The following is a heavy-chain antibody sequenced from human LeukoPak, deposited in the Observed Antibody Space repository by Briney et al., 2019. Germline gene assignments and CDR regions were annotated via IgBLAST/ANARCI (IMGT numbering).Heavy chain of an antibody. Sequence: PGGSLRLSCAASGFTFSSYGMHWVRQAPGKGLEWVAFIRYDGSNKYYADSVKSRFTISRDNSKNTLYLQMNSLRAEDTAVYYCAKALRGYSYGSAMDVWGKGTTVTVSS. D-gene: IGHD5-18*01. CDR3: AKALRGYSYGSAMDV. J-gene: IGHJ6*03. V-gene: IGHV3-30*02. CDR2: IRYDGSNK. CDR1: GFTFSSYG.